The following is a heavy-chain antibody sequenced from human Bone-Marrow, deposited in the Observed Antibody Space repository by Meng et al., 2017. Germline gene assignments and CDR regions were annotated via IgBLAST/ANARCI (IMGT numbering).Heavy chain of an antibody. V-gene: IGHV1-46*01. Sequence: ASVKVSCKASGYTFTSYYMHWVRQAPGQGLEWMGIINPSGGSTSYAQKFQGRVTMTRDTSTSTVYMELSSLRSEDTAVYYCARAPLSSSWTWYYYYGMDVWGQGTTVTVSS. CDR2: INPSGGST. CDR3: ARAPLSSSWTWYYYYGMDV. J-gene: IGHJ6*02. CDR1: GYTFTSYY. D-gene: IGHD6-13*01.